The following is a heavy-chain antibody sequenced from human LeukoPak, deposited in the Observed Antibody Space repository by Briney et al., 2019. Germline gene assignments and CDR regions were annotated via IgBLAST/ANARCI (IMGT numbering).Heavy chain of an antibody. CDR2: IWYDGSNK. V-gene: IGHV3-33*01. Sequence: GGSLRLSCAASGFTFSSYGMHWVRQAPGKGLEWVAVIWYDGSNKYYADSVKGRFTISRDNSKNTLYLQMNSLRAEDTAVYYCARGGRDGYNYVDYWGQGTLVTVSS. CDR1: GFTFSSYG. D-gene: IGHD5-24*01. J-gene: IGHJ4*02. CDR3: ARGGRDGYNYVDY.